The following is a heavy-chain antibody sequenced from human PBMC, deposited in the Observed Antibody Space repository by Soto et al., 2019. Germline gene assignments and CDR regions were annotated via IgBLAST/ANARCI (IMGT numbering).Heavy chain of an antibody. J-gene: IGHJ6*02. D-gene: IGHD1-1*01. CDR2: INHRGSL. CDR3: ARELPQRQGRNMDV. V-gene: IGHV4-31*02. Sequence: WTWIRHRPGEGLEWFGYINHRGSLYYNPSLKSRVSMSVDTSKNQFSLNLSSATAADTAVYYCARELPQRQGRNMDVWGQGTTVTVSS.